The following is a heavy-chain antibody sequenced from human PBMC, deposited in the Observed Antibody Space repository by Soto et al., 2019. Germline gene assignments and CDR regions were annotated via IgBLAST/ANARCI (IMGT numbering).Heavy chain of an antibody. D-gene: IGHD2-2*01. Sequence: GGSLRLSCAASGFTFSNYAMSWVRQAPGKGLEWVSTISKSGGSTYYVDSVQGRFTISRDNSKNTLYMQMNSLRAEDTAVYFCAKRGYCSSTSCTHYFDCWGQGTPVTVSP. CDR2: ISKSGGST. V-gene: IGHV3-23*01. J-gene: IGHJ4*02. CDR3: AKRGYCSSTSCTHYFDC. CDR1: GFTFSNYA.